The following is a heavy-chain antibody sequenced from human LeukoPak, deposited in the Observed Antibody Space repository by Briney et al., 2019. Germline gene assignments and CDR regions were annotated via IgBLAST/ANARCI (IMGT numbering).Heavy chain of an antibody. CDR2: IIPIFGTA. Sequence: GSSVKVSCKASGGTLSSYAISWVRQAPGQGLEWMGRIIPIFGTANYAQKFQGRVTITTDESTSTAYMELSSLRSEDTAVYYCARDETHYSSSSGWFDPWGQGTLVTVSS. V-gene: IGHV1-69*05. CDR3: ARDETHYSSSSGWFDP. D-gene: IGHD6-13*01. J-gene: IGHJ5*02. CDR1: GGTLSSYA.